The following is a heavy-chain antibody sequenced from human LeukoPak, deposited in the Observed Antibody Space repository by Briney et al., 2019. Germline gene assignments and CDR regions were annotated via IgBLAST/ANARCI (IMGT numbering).Heavy chain of an antibody. J-gene: IGHJ4*02. CDR3: ADLGVFDY. Sequence: GGSLRLSCAASGFTFSSYGMPWVRQAPGKGLEWVAFIRYDGSNKYYADSVKGRFTISRDNSKNTLYLQINSLRAEDTAVYYCADLGVFDYWGQGTLVTVSS. CDR2: IRYDGSNK. CDR1: GFTFSSYG. V-gene: IGHV3-30*02. D-gene: IGHD3-10*01.